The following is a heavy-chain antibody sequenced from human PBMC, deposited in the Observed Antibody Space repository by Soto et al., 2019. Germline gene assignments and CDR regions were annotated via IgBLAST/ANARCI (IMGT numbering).Heavy chain of an antibody. CDR1: GYTFTSYA. Sequence: QVQLVQSGAEVKKPGASVKVSCKASGYTFTSYAISWVRQAPGQGLEWMGWISAYNGNTNDAQKLQGRVTMTTDTXRSTAYMELRSLRSDDTAVYYCARGWFGEFVDYFDFWGQGTLVTVSS. J-gene: IGHJ4*02. CDR3: ARGWFGEFVDYFDF. CDR2: ISAYNGNT. D-gene: IGHD3-10*01. V-gene: IGHV1-18*01.